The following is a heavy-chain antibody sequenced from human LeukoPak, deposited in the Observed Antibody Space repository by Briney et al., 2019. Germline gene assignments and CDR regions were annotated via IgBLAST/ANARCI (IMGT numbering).Heavy chain of an antibody. CDR1: GFTFSSYG. V-gene: IGHV3-30*02. Sequence: GGSLRLSCAASGFTFSSYGMHWVRQAPGKGLEWVAFIRCDGSNKYYADSVKGRFTISRDNSKNTLYLQMNSLRAEDTAVYYCAKGDGRLVRVFDYWGQGTLVTVSS. CDR3: AKGDGRLVRVFDY. D-gene: IGHD6-19*01. CDR2: IRCDGSNK. J-gene: IGHJ4*02.